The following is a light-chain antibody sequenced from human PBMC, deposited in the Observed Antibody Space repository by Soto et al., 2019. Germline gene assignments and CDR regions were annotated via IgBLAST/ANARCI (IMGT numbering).Light chain of an antibody. V-gene: IGLV2-14*03. CDR2: DVS. Sequence: QSVLTQPASVSGSPGQSITISCTGTRNDVGGYNYVSWYQHHPGNAPKFMIFDVSNRPSGVSNCFSGSKSGNTASLTISWLQPEDEADYYCSSYTTSNTRQIVFGTGTKVTVL. J-gene: IGLJ1*01. CDR3: SSYTTSNTRQIV. CDR1: RNDVGGYNY.